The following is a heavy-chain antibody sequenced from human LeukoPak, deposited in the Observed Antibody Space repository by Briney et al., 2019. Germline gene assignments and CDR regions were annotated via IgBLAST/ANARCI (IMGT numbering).Heavy chain of an antibody. J-gene: IGHJ3*02. CDR2: VYTSGST. D-gene: IGHD4-17*01. V-gene: IGHV4-4*07. CDR1: GGSIASYY. Sequence: SETLSLTCTVSGGSIASYYWSWIRQPAGKGLEWIGRVYTSGSTNYNPSLKSRVTVSVDTSKNQFSLKLTSVTAADTAVYYCARGGDSDAFDIWGQGTMVTVSS. CDR3: ARGGDSDAFDI.